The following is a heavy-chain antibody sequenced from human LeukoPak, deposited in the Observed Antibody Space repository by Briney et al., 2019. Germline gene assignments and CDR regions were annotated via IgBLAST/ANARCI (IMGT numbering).Heavy chain of an antibody. Sequence: SETLSLTCTVSGGSISSSSYYWGWIRQPPGKGLEWIGSIYYSGSTYYNPSLKSRVTISVDTSKSQFSLKLNSVTAADTAVYYCARRRGDYGSGELSIWGHGTVVTVSS. CDR2: IYYSGST. CDR1: GGSISSSSYY. J-gene: IGHJ3*02. D-gene: IGHD3-10*01. CDR3: ARRRGDYGSGELSI. V-gene: IGHV4-39*07.